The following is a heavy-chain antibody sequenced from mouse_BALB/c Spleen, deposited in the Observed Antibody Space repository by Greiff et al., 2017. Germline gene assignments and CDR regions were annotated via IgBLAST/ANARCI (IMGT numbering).Heavy chain of an antibody. Sequence: QVQLKESGAELAKPGASVKMSCKASGYTFTSYWMHWVKQRPGQGLEWIGYINPSTGYTEYNQKFKDKATLTADKSSSTAYMQLSSLTSEDSAVYYCARDSSGYALFAYWGQGTLVTVSA. D-gene: IGHD3-2*01. CDR3: ARDSSGYALFAY. CDR2: INPSTGYT. V-gene: IGHV1-7*01. J-gene: IGHJ3*01. CDR1: GYTFTSYW.